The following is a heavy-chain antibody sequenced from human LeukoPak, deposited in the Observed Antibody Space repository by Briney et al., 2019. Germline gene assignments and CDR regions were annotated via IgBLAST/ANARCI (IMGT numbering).Heavy chain of an antibody. CDR2: IKEDGSGK. CDR1: GFTFSTYW. CDR3: ARAGRGGNYGDDAFDI. Sequence: PGGSLRLSCAASGFTFSTYWMSWVRQAPGKGLEWVANIKEDGSGKYYVDSVKGRFTISRDNAKNSLYLQMNSLRAEDTAIYYCARAGRGGNYGDDAFDIWGQGTMVSVSS. D-gene: IGHD1-26*01. J-gene: IGHJ3*02. V-gene: IGHV3-7*01.